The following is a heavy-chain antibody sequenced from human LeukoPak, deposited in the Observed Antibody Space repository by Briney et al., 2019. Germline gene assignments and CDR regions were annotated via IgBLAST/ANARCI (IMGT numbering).Heavy chain of an antibody. CDR1: GGSINSYY. J-gene: IGHJ6*03. D-gene: IGHD5-18*01. CDR3: ERRGAPIQVWSGDTDV. Sequence: SETLSLTCTVSGGSINSYYWSWIRQPPGKGLEWIGYIYYSGSTNYNPSLKSRVTISVDTSKNQFSLKLSSVTAADTAVYYCERRGAPIQVWSGDTDVWGKGTTFTISS. CDR2: IYYSGST. V-gene: IGHV4-59*01.